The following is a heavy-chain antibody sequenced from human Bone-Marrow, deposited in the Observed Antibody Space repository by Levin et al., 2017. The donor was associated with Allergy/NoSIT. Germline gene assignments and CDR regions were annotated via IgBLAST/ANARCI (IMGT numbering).Heavy chain of an antibody. CDR1: GFSFSSDA. CDR2: IIPSGRST. Sequence: AGGSLRLSCAASGFSFSSDAMTWVRQAPGKGLEWVSVIIPSGRSTYYAESVRGRFTISRDNSKNTLYLQMNSLRAEDSGIYYCAKDSPPFVVLSYNYYGLEVWGQGTTVTVSS. J-gene: IGHJ6*02. D-gene: IGHD2/OR15-2a*01. CDR3: AKDSPPFVVLSYNYYGLEV. V-gene: IGHV3-23*01.